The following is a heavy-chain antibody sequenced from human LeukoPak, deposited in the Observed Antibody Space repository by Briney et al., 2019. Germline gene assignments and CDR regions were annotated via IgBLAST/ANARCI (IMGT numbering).Heavy chain of an antibody. Sequence: SVKVSCKAPGGTFSSYAIRWVRQAPGQGLEWMGGIIPIFGTANYAQKFQGRVTITTDESTSTAYMELSSLRSEDTAVYYCARARSVLMVYAIGEFDYWGQGTLVTVSS. J-gene: IGHJ4*02. D-gene: IGHD2-8*01. CDR2: IIPIFGTA. CDR3: ARARSVLMVYAIGEFDY. V-gene: IGHV1-69*05. CDR1: GGTFSSYA.